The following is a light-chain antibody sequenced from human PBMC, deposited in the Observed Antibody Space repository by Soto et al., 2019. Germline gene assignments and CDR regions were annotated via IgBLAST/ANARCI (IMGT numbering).Light chain of an antibody. J-gene: IGLJ2*01. Sequence: QSVLTQPASVSGSPGLSITISCTGTSSDVGGYDYVSWYQQHPGRAPKLMIYDVNNRPSGVSNRFSGSKSGNTASLTISGLQTEDEANYYCSSYTSSSIVVFGGGTKLTVL. CDR3: SSYTSSSIVV. V-gene: IGLV2-14*01. CDR2: DVN. CDR1: SSDVGGYDY.